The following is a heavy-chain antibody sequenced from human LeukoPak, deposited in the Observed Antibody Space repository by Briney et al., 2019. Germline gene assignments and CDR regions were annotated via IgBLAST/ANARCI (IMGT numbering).Heavy chain of an antibody. J-gene: IGHJ4*02. V-gene: IGHV3-73*01. Sequence: GGSLRLSCAASGFTFSGSAMHWVRQASGKGLEWVGRIRSKANSYATAYAASVKGRFTISRDDSKNTAYLQMNSLKTEDTAVYYCTSQQYLVGATERVDYWGQGTLVTVSS. D-gene: IGHD1-26*01. CDR2: IRSKANSYAT. CDR1: GFTFSGSA. CDR3: TSQQYLVGATERVDY.